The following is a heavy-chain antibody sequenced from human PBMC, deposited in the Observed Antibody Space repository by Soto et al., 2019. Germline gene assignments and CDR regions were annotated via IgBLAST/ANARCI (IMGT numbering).Heavy chain of an antibody. J-gene: IGHJ6*04. Sequence: QVQLVQSGAEVKKPGSSVKVSCKASGGTFSSYAISWVRQAPGQGIEWMGGIIPIFGTANYAEKFQGRVSITADESTSTAYMELMSLRSEDTAVYSCARPVPAAGYYYGMAVWGEGTTVTVSS. CDR2: IIPIFGTA. CDR3: ARPVPAAGYYYGMAV. CDR1: GGTFSSYA. D-gene: IGHD2-2*01. V-gene: IGHV1-69*12.